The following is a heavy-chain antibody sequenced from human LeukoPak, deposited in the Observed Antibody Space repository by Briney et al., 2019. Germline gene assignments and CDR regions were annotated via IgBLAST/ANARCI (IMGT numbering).Heavy chain of an antibody. CDR1: GGSISTGTYY. Sequence: NPSETLSLTCTVSGGSISTGTYYWSWVRQPPGKGLEWLGYIYHTGNTYYNPSLKSRVTISVDTSKNQFSLKLTSVTAADTAVYYCARDSISLASGSPVYYFDYWGQGTLVAVSS. CDR3: ARDSISLASGSPVYYFDY. V-gene: IGHV4-30-2*01. J-gene: IGHJ4*02. CDR2: IYHTGNT. D-gene: IGHD6-25*01.